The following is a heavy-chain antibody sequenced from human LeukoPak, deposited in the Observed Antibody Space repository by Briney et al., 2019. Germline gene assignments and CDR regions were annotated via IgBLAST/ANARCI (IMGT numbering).Heavy chain of an antibody. Sequence: SGPTLVNPTQTLTLTCTFSGFSLSTSGVGVAWIRQPPGKALEWLALIYWDDDKRYSPSLKSRLTISKDTSKNQVVVTMTNMDPVDTATYYCAHRRGNADALDIWGQGTMVTVSS. V-gene: IGHV2-5*02. CDR3: AHRRGNADALDI. J-gene: IGHJ3*02. CDR1: GFSLSTSGVG. CDR2: IYWDDDK.